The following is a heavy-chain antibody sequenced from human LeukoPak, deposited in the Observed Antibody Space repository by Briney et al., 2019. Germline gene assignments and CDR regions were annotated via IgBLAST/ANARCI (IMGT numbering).Heavy chain of an antibody. V-gene: IGHV3-66*01. D-gene: IGHD5-24*01. CDR1: GFTVSGNY. CDR3: ASRDKGYYYGMDV. J-gene: IGHJ6*02. Sequence: GGSLRLSCAVSGFTVSGNYMSWVRQAPGEGLEWVSLLYSGGSTYYADSVKGRFSISRDNSKNTLYLQMNSLRAEDTAVYYCASRDKGYYYGMDVWGQGTTVTVSS. CDR2: LYSGGST.